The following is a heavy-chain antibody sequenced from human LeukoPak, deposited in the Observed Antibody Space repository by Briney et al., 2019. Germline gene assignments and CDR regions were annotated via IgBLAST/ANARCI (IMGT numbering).Heavy chain of an antibody. Sequence: SETLSLTCTVSGGSIRSGGYYWSWILQPPGKGLEWIGEINHRGSTKYNPSLKSRVTISVDTSKNQFSLNLRSATAADTAVYYCARGDILTGYSYWGQGTLVTVSS. CDR1: GGSIRSGGYY. V-gene: IGHV4-34*01. CDR3: ARGDILTGYSY. D-gene: IGHD3-9*01. CDR2: INHRGST. J-gene: IGHJ4*02.